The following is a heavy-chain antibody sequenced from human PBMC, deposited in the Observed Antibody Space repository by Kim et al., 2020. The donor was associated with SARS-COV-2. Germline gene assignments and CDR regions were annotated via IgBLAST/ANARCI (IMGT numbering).Heavy chain of an antibody. D-gene: IGHD3-10*01. V-gene: IGHV3-48*02. CDR1: GFNFNSYS. J-gene: IGHJ6*02. CDR2: ISSSSSTV. Sequence: GGSLRLSCTVSGFNFNSYSMNWVRQAPGKGLEWVSYISSSSSTVYYAGSVRGRFTISRDNAKNSLFLQMNSLRDDDTAVYYCARCPLSMTMVRGMITTTLLYYYNMDAWGQGTAVTVSS. CDR3: ARCPLSMTMVRGMITTTLLYYYNMDA.